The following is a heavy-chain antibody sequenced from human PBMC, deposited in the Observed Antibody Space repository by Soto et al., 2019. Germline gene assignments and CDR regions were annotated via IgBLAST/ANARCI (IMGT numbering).Heavy chain of an antibody. Sequence: PGESLKISCAASGFTFSSYGMHWVRQAPGKGLEWVANIKQDGSEKYYVDSVKGRFTISRDNAKNSLYLQMNSLRAEDTAVYYCARETQGGSSDYWGQGTLVTVSS. CDR1: GFTFSSYG. J-gene: IGHJ4*02. D-gene: IGHD2-15*01. CDR2: IKQDGSEK. V-gene: IGHV3-7*03. CDR3: ARETQGGSSDY.